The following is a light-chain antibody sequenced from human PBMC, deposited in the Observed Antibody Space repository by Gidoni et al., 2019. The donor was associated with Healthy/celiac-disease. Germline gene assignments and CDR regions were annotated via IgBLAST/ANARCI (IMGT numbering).Light chain of an antibody. V-gene: IGKV1-27*01. Sequence: DIQMTQSTSSLSASVGDRVTITCRASQGISNYLAWSQQKPGTVPKLLIYAASTLQSGVPSRFSGSGSATDFTLTISSLQPEDVATYYCQKYNSAPLTFXGXTKVEIK. CDR2: AAS. CDR3: QKYNSAPLT. CDR1: QGISNY. J-gene: IGKJ4*01.